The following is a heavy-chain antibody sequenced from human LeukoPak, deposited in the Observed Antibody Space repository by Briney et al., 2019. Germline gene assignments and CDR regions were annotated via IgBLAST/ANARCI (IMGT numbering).Heavy chain of an antibody. Sequence: KTEGSLGLSCAASGFTFSSYSMNWVRQAPGKGLEWVSSISSSSSYIYYADSVKGRFTISRDNAKNSLYLQMNSLRAEDTAVYYCARDRLNWNPFDYWGQGTLVTVSS. CDR2: ISSSSSYI. V-gene: IGHV3-21*01. D-gene: IGHD1-1*01. CDR3: ARDRLNWNPFDY. CDR1: GFTFSSYS. J-gene: IGHJ4*02.